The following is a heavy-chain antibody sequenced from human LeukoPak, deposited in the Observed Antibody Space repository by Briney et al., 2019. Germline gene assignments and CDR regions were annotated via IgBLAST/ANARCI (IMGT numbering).Heavy chain of an antibody. J-gene: IGHJ4*02. Sequence: QPGESLRLSCAASGFTFSSHDMHWVRQAPGKGLEWVAAISYDGSKQLYADSVKGRFTISRDNSKNTLNLQMNSLRDEDTAVYYCAKDGARYLLTYYFEYWGQGTLVTVSS. CDR2: ISYDGSKQ. D-gene: IGHD3-9*01. CDR1: GFTFSSHD. CDR3: AKDGARYLLTYYFEY. V-gene: IGHV3-30*18.